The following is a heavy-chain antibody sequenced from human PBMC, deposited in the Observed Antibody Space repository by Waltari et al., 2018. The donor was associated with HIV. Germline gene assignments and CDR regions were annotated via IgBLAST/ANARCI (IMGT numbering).Heavy chain of an antibody. J-gene: IGHJ4*02. CDR3: ARQTTPPTTLIDY. CDR2: ISYSGTT. Sequence: QLQLQESGPGLVKPSETLSLTCTVSGGSISSSSYYWGWLRQPPGKGLEWIGSISYSGTTYYNPSLKSRVTISVDTSKNQFSLKLSSVTAADTAVYYCARQTTPPTTLIDYWGQGTLVTVSS. CDR1: GGSISSSSYY. D-gene: IGHD1-26*01. V-gene: IGHV4-39*01.